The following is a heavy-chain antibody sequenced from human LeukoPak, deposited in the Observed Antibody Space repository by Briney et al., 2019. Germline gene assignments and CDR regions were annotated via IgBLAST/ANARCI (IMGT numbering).Heavy chain of an antibody. Sequence: SETLSLTCTVSGGSISSSSYYSGWIRQPPGKGLEWIGYIYYSGSTNYNPSLKSRVTISVDTSKNQFSLKLSSVTAADTAVYYCARVWSRDPTGIVDYWGQGTLVTVSS. CDR1: GGSISSSSYY. CDR2: IYYSGST. D-gene: IGHD3-3*01. J-gene: IGHJ4*02. V-gene: IGHV4-61*05. CDR3: ARVWSRDPTGIVDY.